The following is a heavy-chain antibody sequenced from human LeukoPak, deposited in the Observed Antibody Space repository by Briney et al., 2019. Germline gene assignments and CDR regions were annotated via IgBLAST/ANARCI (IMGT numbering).Heavy chain of an antibody. J-gene: IGHJ3*02. CDR1: GGSFSGYY. V-gene: IGHV4-34*01. CDR2: INHSGST. CDR3: ASDLYDSSGYYRQDAFDI. Sequence: PSETLSLTCAVYGGSFSGYYWSWIRQPPGKGLEWIGEINHSGSTNYNPSLKSRVTISVDTSKNQFSLKLSSVTAADTAVYYCASDLYDSSGYYRQDAFDIWSQGTMVTVSS. D-gene: IGHD3-22*01.